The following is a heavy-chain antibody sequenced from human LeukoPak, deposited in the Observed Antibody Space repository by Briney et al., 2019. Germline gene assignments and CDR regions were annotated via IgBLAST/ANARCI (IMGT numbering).Heavy chain of an antibody. J-gene: IGHJ4*02. D-gene: IGHD2-2*01. CDR1: GFTFSSYA. Sequence: GGSLRLSCAASGFTFSSYAMSWVRQAPGKGLEWVSAISGSGGSTYYADSVKGRFTVSRDNSKNTLYLQMNSLRAEDTAVYYCAGLSVVPAANDYWGQGTLVTVSS. CDR3: AGLSVVPAANDY. V-gene: IGHV3-23*01. CDR2: ISGSGGST.